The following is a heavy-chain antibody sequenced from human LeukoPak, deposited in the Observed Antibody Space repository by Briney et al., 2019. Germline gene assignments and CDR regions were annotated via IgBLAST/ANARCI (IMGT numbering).Heavy chain of an antibody. D-gene: IGHD5-18*01. J-gene: IGHJ5*02. CDR3: ASLVDTASSWFDP. CDR2: IIPIFGTA. Sequence: ASVKVSFKASGGTFSSYAISWVRQAPGQGLEWMGGIIPIFGTANYAQKFQGRVTITTDESTSAAYMELSSLRSEDTAVYYCASLVDTASSWFDPWGQGTLVTVSS. CDR1: GGTFSSYA. V-gene: IGHV1-69*05.